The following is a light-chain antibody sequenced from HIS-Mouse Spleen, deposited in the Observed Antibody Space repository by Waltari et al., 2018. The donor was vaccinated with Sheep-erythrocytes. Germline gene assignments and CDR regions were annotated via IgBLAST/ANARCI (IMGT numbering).Light chain of an antibody. Sequence: QSALTQPRPVSGSPGQSVTISCTGTSSDVGGYNYVSWYQQHPVKAPKPMIYDVSKRPSGVPDRFSGSKSGNTASLTISGLQAEDEADYYCCSYAGSYNHVFATGTKVTVL. CDR1: SSDVGGYNY. J-gene: IGLJ1*01. CDR2: DVS. CDR3: CSYAGSYNHV. V-gene: IGLV2-11*01.